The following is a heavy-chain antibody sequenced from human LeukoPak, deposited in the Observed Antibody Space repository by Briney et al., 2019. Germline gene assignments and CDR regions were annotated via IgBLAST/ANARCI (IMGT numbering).Heavy chain of an antibody. D-gene: IGHD4-23*01. CDR2: IYYSGST. J-gene: IGHJ1*01. Sequence: SETLSLTCTVSGGSISSSSYYWGWIRQPPGKGLEWIGSIYYSGSTYYNPSLKSRVTISVDTSKNQFSLKLTSVTAADTAVYYCARVYGGNSRYFQHWGQGTLVTVSS. V-gene: IGHV4-39*07. CDR1: GGSISSSSYY. CDR3: ARVYGGNSRYFQH.